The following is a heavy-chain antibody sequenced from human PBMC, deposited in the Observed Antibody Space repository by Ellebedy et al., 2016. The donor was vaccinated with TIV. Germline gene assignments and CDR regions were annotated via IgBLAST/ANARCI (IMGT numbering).Heavy chain of an antibody. D-gene: IGHD3-22*01. Sequence: GGSLRLSCAASGFTFSDYYMSWIRQAPGKGLEWVSYISSSGSTIYYADSVKGRFTISRDNAKNSLYLQMNSLRAEDTAVYYCARVSIRGYYDRYVDYWGQGTLVTVSS. V-gene: IGHV3-11*01. CDR2: ISSSGSTI. J-gene: IGHJ4*02. CDR3: ARVSIRGYYDRYVDY. CDR1: GFTFSDYY.